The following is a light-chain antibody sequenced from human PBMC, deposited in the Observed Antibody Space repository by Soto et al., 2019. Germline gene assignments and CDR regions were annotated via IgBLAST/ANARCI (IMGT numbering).Light chain of an antibody. CDR1: QSLVYSDGNTY. J-gene: IGKJ1*01. CDR2: KVS. V-gene: IGKV2-30*01. Sequence: DVVITQSPLSLPVTLGQPASISCRSSQSLVYSDGNTYLSWFQLRPGQSQRRLIYKVSNRDSGVPDRFSGSGSGTDFTLKISRVEADDVGVYYCMQGTHWPPVTFGQGTKVEIK. CDR3: MQGTHWPPVT.